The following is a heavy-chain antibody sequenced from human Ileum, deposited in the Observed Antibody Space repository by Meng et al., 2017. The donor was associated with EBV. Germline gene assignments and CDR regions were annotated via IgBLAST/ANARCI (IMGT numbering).Heavy chain of an antibody. CDR3: AKGRAGNWFDP. V-gene: IGHV3-23*04. CDR2: ISGGADST. Sequence: EVELVVSWGGLIQPGGSLRLSCAASGFTVSSNYMSWVRQTPGKGLEWVSAISGGADSTYYVHSVEGRFTISRDNSKNTLYLQMNSLRAEDSAVYYCAKGRAGNWFDPWGQGTLVTVS. CDR1: GFTVSSNY. J-gene: IGHJ5*02.